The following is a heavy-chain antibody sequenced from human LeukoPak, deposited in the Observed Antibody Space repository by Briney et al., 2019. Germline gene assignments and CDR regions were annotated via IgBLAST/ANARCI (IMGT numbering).Heavy chain of an antibody. CDR3: ARDLYSGYELLWDY. V-gene: IGHV1-18*04. J-gene: IGHJ4*02. CDR2: ISAYNGNT. CDR1: GYTFTSYG. Sequence: GASVKVSFKASGYTFTSYGISWVRQAPGQGLEWMGWISAYNGNTNYAQKLQGRVTMTTDTSTSTAYMELRSLRSDDTAVYYCARDLYSGYELLWDYWGQGTLVTVSS. D-gene: IGHD5-12*01.